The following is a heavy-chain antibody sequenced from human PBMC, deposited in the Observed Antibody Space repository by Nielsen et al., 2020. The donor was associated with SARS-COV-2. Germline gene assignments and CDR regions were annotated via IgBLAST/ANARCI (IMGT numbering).Heavy chain of an antibody. D-gene: IGHD4-17*01. Sequence: GGSLRLSCAASGFTFDTFGMTWVRQAPGKGLEWVSRISGSGSVAYYADSVKGRFTISRDNSKNAVYLQMNSLRAEDSAVYYCAKGRVSVYGDSYYFDFWGQGTLVTVSS. CDR3: AKGRVSVYGDSYYFDF. CDR1: GFTFDTFG. J-gene: IGHJ4*02. V-gene: IGHV3-23*01. CDR2: ISGSGSVA.